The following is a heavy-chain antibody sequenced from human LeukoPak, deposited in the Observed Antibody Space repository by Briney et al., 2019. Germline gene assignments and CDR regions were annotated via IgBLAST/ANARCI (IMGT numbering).Heavy chain of an antibody. CDR2: IYYSGTT. Sequence: SETLSLTCTVSGGLISISTYYWGWIRQPPGKGLEWIGSIYYSGTTHYNPSLKSRVTIAVDTSKNQFSLKLSSVTAADTAVYYCARVLMATIVGYWGQGTLVTVSS. CDR3: ARVLMATIVGY. D-gene: IGHD5-24*01. J-gene: IGHJ4*02. CDR1: GGLISISTYY. V-gene: IGHV4-39*07.